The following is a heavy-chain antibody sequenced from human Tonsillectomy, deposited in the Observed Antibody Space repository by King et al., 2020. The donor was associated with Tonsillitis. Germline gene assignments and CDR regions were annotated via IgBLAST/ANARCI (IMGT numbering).Heavy chain of an antibody. Sequence: LVQSGAEVKKPGASVKVSCKASGYTFPNYGIIWVRQAPGQGLEWVGWISTYNGDTNYTQNLQARVTMTTDTSTSTAYLELRSLRSDDTAIYYCARDTNAYGDYGYFDYWGQGTLVTVSS. D-gene: IGHD4-17*01. CDR1: GYTFPNYG. V-gene: IGHV1-18*01. J-gene: IGHJ4*02. CDR2: ISTYNGDT. CDR3: ARDTNAYGDYGYFDY.